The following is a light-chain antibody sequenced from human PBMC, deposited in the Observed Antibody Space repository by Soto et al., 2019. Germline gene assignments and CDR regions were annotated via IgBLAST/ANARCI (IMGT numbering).Light chain of an antibody. Sequence: QSVLTQSPSASGSPGQSVTISCTGTSSDVGGYNFVSRYQQRPGKAPKLMIYEVNKRLSGVPDRFSGSKSGNTASLTVSGLQAEDEADYYCSSYAGNSYLVFGGGTKLTVL. J-gene: IGLJ2*01. CDR1: SSDVGGYNF. CDR2: EVN. V-gene: IGLV2-8*01. CDR3: SSYAGNSYLV.